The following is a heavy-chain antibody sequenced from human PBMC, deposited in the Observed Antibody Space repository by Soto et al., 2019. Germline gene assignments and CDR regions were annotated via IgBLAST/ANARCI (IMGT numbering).Heavy chain of an antibody. J-gene: IGHJ4*02. CDR1: GYTFTSYY. V-gene: IGHV1-46*01. Sequence: ASVKVSCKASGYTFTSYYMHWVRQAPGQGLEWMGIINPTCGSTTYAQKFQGRVTMTRDTSTSTVYMELSSLRSEDTAVYYCARELPDGLGYWSQGTLVTVS. CDR2: INPTCGST. D-gene: IGHD3-16*01. CDR3: ARELPDGLGY.